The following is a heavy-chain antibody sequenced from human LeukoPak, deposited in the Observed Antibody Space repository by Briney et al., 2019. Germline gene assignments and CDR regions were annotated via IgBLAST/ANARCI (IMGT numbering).Heavy chain of an antibody. CDR3: ALAGIAVAGGFDY. V-gene: IGHV3-23*01. Sequence: GGSLRLSCAASGFTFSSYAMSWVRQAPGKGLEWVSAISGSGGSTYYADSVKGRFTISRDNSKNTLYLQMNSLRAEDAAVYYCALAGIAVAGGFDYWGQGTLVTVSS. D-gene: IGHD6-19*01. J-gene: IGHJ4*02. CDR2: ISGSGGST. CDR1: GFTFSSYA.